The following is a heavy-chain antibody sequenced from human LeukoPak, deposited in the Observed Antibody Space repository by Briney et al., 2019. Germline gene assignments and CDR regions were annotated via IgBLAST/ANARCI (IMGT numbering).Heavy chain of an antibody. D-gene: IGHD2-15*01. Sequence: GRSPRLSCAASGFAFSSYGMHWVRQAPGKGLEWVAVISYDGSKTYYADSVKGRFTISRDNSKNTLYLQMNSLRAEDTAVYYCASPYCSGGSCYRYYYYYGMDVWGQGTTVTVSS. V-gene: IGHV3-30*03. CDR2: ISYDGSKT. J-gene: IGHJ6*02. CDR1: GFAFSSYG. CDR3: ASPYCSGGSCYRYYYYYGMDV.